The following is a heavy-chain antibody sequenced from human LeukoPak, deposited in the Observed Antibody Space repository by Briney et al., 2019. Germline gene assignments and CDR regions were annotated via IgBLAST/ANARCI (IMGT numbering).Heavy chain of an antibody. CDR2: ISSSSSYI. V-gene: IGHV3-21*01. CDR3: ARDYYDSSGYSRGLGN. CDR1: GFTFSSYS. J-gene: IGHJ4*02. Sequence: GGSLRLSCAASGFTFSSYSMNWVRQAPGKGLELVSSISSSSSYIYYADSVKGRFTISRDNAKNSLYLQMDSLRAEDTAVYYCARDYYDSSGYSRGLGNWGQGTLVTVSS. D-gene: IGHD3-22*01.